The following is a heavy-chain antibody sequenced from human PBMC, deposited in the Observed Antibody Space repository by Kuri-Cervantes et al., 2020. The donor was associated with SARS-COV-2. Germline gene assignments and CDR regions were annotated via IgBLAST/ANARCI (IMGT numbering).Heavy chain of an antibody. Sequence: GGSLRLSCVVSGFTFSNYGMHWVRQAPGKGLEWVAVISYDGTIRYYADSVKGQFTISRDNSRNTVDLQMNSLRGDDTAVYYCAKAVRGHYASGSRDTGGMDVWGQGATVTVSS. CDR2: ISYDGTIR. CDR3: AKAVRGHYASGSRDTGGMDV. D-gene: IGHD3-10*01. V-gene: IGHV3-30*18. CDR1: GFTFSNYG. J-gene: IGHJ6*01.